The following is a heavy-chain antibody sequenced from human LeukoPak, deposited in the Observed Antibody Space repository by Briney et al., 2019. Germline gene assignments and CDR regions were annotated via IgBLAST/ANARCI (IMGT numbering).Heavy chain of an antibody. D-gene: IGHD1-1*01. CDR1: GYTFTGYY. V-gene: IGHV1-2*02. J-gene: IGHJ5*02. Sequence: ASVKVSCKASGYTFTGYYMHWVRQAPGQGLEWMGWINPNSGGTNYAQKFQGRVTMTRDTSTSTVYMELSSLRSEDSAVYYCARVKYNWNDIFENWFDPWGQGTLVTVSS. CDR2: INPNSGGT. CDR3: ARVKYNWNDIFENWFDP.